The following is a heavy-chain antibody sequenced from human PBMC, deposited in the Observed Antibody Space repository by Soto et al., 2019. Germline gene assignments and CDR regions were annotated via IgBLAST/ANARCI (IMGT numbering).Heavy chain of an antibody. J-gene: IGHJ6*02. CDR1: GGSVSSGSYY. CDR2: IYYSGST. V-gene: IGHV4-61*01. D-gene: IGHD1-7*01. CDR3: ARDLGWNYREGVDV. Sequence: NPSETLSLTCTVSGGSVSSGSYYWSWIRQPPGKGLEWIGYIYYSGSTNYNPSLKSRVTISVDTSKNQFSLKLSSVTAADTAVYYCARDLGWNYREGVDVWGQGTTVSVSS.